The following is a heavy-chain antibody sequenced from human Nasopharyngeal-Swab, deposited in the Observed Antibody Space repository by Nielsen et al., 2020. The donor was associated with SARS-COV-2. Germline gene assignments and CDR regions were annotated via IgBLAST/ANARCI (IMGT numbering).Heavy chain of an antibody. CDR3: AREGDASVPGTLFDY. CDR1: GYTFTTYD. CDR2: INTNTGNP. D-gene: IGHD6-19*01. J-gene: IGHJ4*02. V-gene: IGHV7-4-1*02. Sequence: ASVKVSCKASGYTFTTYDINWVRQAPGQGLEWMGWINTNTGNPTYAQGFTGRFVFSLDTSVSTAYLQISGLKSEDTAVYRCAREGDASVPGTLFDYWGQGTQVTVSS.